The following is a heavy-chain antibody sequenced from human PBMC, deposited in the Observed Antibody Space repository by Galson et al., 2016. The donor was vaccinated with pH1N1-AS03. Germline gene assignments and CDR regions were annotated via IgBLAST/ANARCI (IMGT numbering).Heavy chain of an antibody. CDR2: ISGSSSYI. J-gene: IGHJ4*02. V-gene: IGHV3-21*01. Sequence: SLRLSCAASGFTFRNSAMSWVRQAPGKGLEWVASISGSSSYIYYGESMKGRFTISRDNARKSLYLEISGLRAEDTAVYYCARLSSNSGSFGYLDYWGQGTLVSVSS. CDR3: ARLSSNSGSFGYLDY. CDR1: GFTFRNSA. D-gene: IGHD1-26*01.